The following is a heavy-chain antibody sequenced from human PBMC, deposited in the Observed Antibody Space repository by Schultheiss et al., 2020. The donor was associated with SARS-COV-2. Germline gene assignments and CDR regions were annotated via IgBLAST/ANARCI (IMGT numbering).Heavy chain of an antibody. CDR1: VVSSFW. V-gene: IGHV5-51*01. D-gene: IGHD6-19*01. CDR2: IYPGDSET. J-gene: IGHJ4*02. Sequence: GESLKISCKGVVSSFWVAWVRQMPGKGPEWMGTIYPGDSETIYSPSFRGQVTLSVDMSVNTAYLHWSSLKAADTAMYYCARPYSSGWFDYWGQGTLVTVSS. CDR3: ARPYSSGWFDY.